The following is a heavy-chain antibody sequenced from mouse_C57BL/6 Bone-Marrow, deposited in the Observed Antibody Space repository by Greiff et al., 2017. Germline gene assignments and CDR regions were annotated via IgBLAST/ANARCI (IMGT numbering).Heavy chain of an antibody. CDR2: ISGGGGNT. V-gene: IGHV5-9*01. J-gene: IGHJ1*03. D-gene: IGHD1-1*01. CDR3: SRQGTTGLATKYCDV. Sequence: EVQLVESGGGLVKPGGSLKLSCAASGFTFSSYTMSWVRQTPEKRLQWVAAISGGGGNTYYPDSGKGRFTISRDNDKNILYRQMSSLRSEDTALYYCSRQGTTGLATKYCDVWGTGTTVTVSS. CDR1: GFTFSSYT.